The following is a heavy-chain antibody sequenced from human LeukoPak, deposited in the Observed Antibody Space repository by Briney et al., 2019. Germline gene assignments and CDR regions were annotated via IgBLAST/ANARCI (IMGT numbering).Heavy chain of an antibody. J-gene: IGHJ3*02. CDR3: AGGSFVVVKVGNAFDI. D-gene: IGHD2-21*01. CDR2: INPSGGST. CDR1: GYTFTSYY. V-gene: IGHV1-46*01. Sequence: ASVKVSCKASGYTFTSYYMHWVRQAPGQGLEWMGIINPSGGSTSYAQKFQGRVTMTRDTSTSTVYMELSSLRSEDTAVYYCAGGSFVVVKVGNAFDIWGQGTMVTVSS.